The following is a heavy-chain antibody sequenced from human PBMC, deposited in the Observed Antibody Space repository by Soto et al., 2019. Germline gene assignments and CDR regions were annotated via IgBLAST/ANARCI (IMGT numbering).Heavy chain of an antibody. CDR2: IYYSGST. D-gene: IGHD6-19*01. CDR1: GGSISSSSYY. CDR3: ARRTRDSSGWYGYYFDY. V-gene: IGHV4-39*01. Sequence: QLQLQESGPGLVKPSETLCLTCTVSGGSISSSSYYWGWIRQPPGKGLEWIGSIYYSGSTYYNPSLKSRVTISVDTSKNQFSLKLSSVTAADTAVYYCARRTRDSSGWYGYYFDYWGQGTLVTVSS. J-gene: IGHJ4*02.